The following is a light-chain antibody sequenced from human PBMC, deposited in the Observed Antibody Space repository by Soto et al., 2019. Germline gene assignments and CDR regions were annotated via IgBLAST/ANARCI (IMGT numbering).Light chain of an antibody. CDR2: GAS. CDR1: QSVNTN. J-gene: IGKJ2*01. V-gene: IGKV3-15*01. Sequence: EIVMTQSPATLSVSPGESATLSCRASQSVNTNLAWYQQKPGRGPRLLIHGASTRATGIPARFSGSGSGTEFTLNISSLQSEDFAVYYCQQYNNWPPHTFGQGTKLEIK. CDR3: QQYNNWPPHT.